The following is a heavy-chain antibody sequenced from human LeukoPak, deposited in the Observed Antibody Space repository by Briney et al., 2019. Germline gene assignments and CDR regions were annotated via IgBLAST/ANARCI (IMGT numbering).Heavy chain of an antibody. CDR3: AKDRPNYYGSNGHYYRRDGDY. V-gene: IGHV3-23*01. CDR1: GFTFSIYA. CDR2: ITSSGDGT. D-gene: IGHD3-22*01. J-gene: IGHJ4*02. Sequence: PGGSLRLSCAASGFTFSIYAMSWVRQAPGKGLQWVSSITSSGDGTYYAASVKGRFTISRDNSENMLYLQMNSLRVEDTAVYFCAKDRPNYYGSNGHYYRRDGDYWGQGTLVTVSS.